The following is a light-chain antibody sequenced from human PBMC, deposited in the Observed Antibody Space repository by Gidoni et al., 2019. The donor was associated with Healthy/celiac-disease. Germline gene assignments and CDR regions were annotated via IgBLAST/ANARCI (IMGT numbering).Light chain of an antibody. V-gene: IGKV3-20*01. CDR1: PSVSSSY. J-gene: IGKJ2*01. CDR2: GAS. CDR3: QQYGSSVT. Sequence: EIVLTQSPGTQSLSPGERATLSCRASPSVSSSYLAWYQQKPGQAPRLLICGASSRATGIPDRFSGRGSGTDFTLTSSRLEPEDFAVYYCQQYGSSVTFGQGTKLEIK.